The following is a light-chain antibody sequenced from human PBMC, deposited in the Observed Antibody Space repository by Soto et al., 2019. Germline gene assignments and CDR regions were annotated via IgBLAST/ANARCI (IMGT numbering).Light chain of an antibody. CDR2: DVT. CDR1: RSDIGNYNY. V-gene: IGLV2-14*03. J-gene: IGLJ2*01. Sequence: QSALTQSASVSGSPGQSITISCSGTRSDIGNYNYVSWYQQHPGKAPKLMIYDVTKRPSGVSSRFSGSKSGNAASLTISGLQAEDEAEYYCSSYTDSSSVIFGGGTKLTVL. CDR3: SSYTDSSSVI.